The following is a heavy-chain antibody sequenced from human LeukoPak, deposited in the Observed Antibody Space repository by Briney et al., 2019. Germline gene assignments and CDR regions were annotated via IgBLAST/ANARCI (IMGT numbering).Heavy chain of an antibody. CDR3: ARDGCSGGSCYSAYYYYGMDV. V-gene: IGHV3-33*01. Sequence: GRSLRLSCAASGFTFSSYGMHWVRQAPGKGLEEWTVICYDGSNKYYADSVTGRFTISSDNSKHTLYLQMHSLRAEDTAVHYCARDGCSGGSCYSAYYYYGMDVWGQGTTVTVSS. J-gene: IGHJ6*02. CDR1: GFTFSSYG. D-gene: IGHD2-15*01. CDR2: ICYDGSNK.